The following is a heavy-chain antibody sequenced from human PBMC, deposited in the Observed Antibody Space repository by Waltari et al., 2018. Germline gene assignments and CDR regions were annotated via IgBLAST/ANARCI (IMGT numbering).Heavy chain of an antibody. V-gene: IGHV3-74*01. J-gene: IGHJ5*02. CDR1: GFTFRNNW. Sequence: VQLVESGGGLVQPGGSLRLSCAASGFTFRNNWMHWVRQAPGKGLVWVSRINSDGSLKTYADSVKGRFTISRDNAKNTLYLQMNSLRADDTAVYYCATAVTTPWGSWGQGTLVTVSS. CDR3: ATAVTTPWGS. CDR2: INSDGSLK. D-gene: IGHD4-17*01.